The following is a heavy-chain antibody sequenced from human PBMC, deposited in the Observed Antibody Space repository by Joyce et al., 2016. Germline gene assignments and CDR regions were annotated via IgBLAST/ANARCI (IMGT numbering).Heavy chain of an antibody. Sequence: EVRLVESGGGLIQPGGSLRLSCAASGFNFSNSYMSWVRQAPGKGLEWVSIIYRGGAKYDADSVKCRFTISRENSKDTLSLQMNSLRADDTAVYYCAKGGDWYGSGNYAHFDHWGQGTLVTVSS. CDR3: AKGGDWYGSGNYAHFDH. CDR2: IYRGGAK. D-gene: IGHD3-10*01. J-gene: IGHJ4*02. V-gene: IGHV3-53*01. CDR1: GFNFSNSY.